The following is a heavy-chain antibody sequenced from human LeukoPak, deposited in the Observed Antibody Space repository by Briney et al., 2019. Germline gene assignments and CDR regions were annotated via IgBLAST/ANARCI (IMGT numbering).Heavy chain of an antibody. D-gene: IGHD3-9*01. J-gene: IGHJ6*02. CDR3: ASLTSSSNGMDV. V-gene: IGHV4-59*01. CDR2: IYYSGST. Sequence: SETLSLTCTVSGGPISSYYWSWIRQPPGKGLEWIGYIYYSGSTNYNPSLKSRVTISVDTSKNQFSLKLSSVTAADTAVYYCASLTSSSNGMDVWGQGTTVTVSS. CDR1: GGPISSYY.